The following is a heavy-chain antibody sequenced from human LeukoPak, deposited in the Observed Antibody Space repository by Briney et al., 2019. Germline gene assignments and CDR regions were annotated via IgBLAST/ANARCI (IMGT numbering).Heavy chain of an antibody. D-gene: IGHD6-13*01. CDR3: AMRGNTWYDC. J-gene: IGHJ4*02. CDR2: IYSGGST. Sequence: PGGSLRLSCAASGFTVSSNYMSWVRQAPGKGLEWVSVIYSGGSTYYADSVKGRFTISRDNSKNTVDLQINSLRVEDTAVYYCAMRGNTWYDCWGQGTLVTVSS. CDR1: GFTVSSNY. V-gene: IGHV3-53*01.